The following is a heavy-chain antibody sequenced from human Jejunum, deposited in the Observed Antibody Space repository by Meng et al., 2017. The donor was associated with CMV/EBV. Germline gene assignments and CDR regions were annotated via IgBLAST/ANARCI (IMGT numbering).Heavy chain of an antibody. D-gene: IGHD6-25*01. CDR3: ARVTVVSQRFDY. CDR2: IYYRGDT. CDR1: GGSISSSDYY. V-gene: IGHV4-39*07. Sequence: GGSISSSDYYWGWVRQPPGKGLEWIGTIYYRGDTYYSPSLESRLTISVDTSKTQFSLRLRSVTAADTAVYYCARVTVVSQRFDYWGQGTLVTVSS. J-gene: IGHJ4*02.